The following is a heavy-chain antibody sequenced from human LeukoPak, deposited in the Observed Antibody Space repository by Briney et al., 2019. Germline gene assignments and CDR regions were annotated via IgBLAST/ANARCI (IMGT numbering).Heavy chain of an antibody. D-gene: IGHD4-23*01. J-gene: IGHJ4*02. CDR3: ASHSGGNSEVFDY. CDR2: IYTSGST. V-gene: IGHV4-61*02. Sequence: PSETLSLTCTVSGGSISSGSHYWSWIRQPAGKGLEWIGRIYTSGSTNYNPSLKSRLTVSVDTSKNQFSLKVRSVTAADTAVYYCASHSGGNSEVFDYWGQGTLVTVSS. CDR1: GGSISSGSHY.